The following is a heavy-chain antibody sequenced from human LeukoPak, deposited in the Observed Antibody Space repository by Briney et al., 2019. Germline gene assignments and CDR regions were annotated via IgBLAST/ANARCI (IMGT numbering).Heavy chain of an antibody. J-gene: IGHJ4*02. CDR1: GFTLSSYA. CDR2: IRSDGSIT. V-gene: IGHV3-23*01. CDR3: ARRSYSGGSCNFDY. Sequence: PGGSLRLSCAASGFTLSSYAMSWVRQAPGKGLEWVSAIRSDGSITNYADSVKGRFTISRDNSKNTPDLQMNSMRADDTAVYHCARRSYSGGSCNFDYWGQGTMVTVSS. D-gene: IGHD2-15*01.